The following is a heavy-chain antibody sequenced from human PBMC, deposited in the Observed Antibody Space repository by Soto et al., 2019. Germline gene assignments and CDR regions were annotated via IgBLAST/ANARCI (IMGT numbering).Heavy chain of an antibody. J-gene: IGHJ4*02. CDR3: AKDRDYPRDYFHY. D-gene: IGHD3-10*01. V-gene: IGHV3-23*01. CDR2: VSGNGQGI. Sequence: GGSLRLSCAASGFTFSSYAMSWVRQAPGKGLEWVSAVSGNGQGIYYADSVRGRFTISRDNSKNTVFLHMDSLRAEDTAVYYCAKDRDYPRDYFHYWGQGTLVTVPQ. CDR1: GFTFSSYA.